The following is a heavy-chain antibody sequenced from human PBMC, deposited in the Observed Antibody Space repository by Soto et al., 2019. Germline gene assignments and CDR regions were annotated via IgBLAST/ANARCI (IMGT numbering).Heavy chain of an antibody. CDR2: IIPIFGTA. CDR1: GGTFSSYA. D-gene: IGHD2-2*01. J-gene: IGHJ6*02. CDR3: ARATGYCSSTSCYDAYYYGMDV. V-gene: IGHV1-69*06. Sequence: GXSVKVSCKASGGTFSSYAISWVRQAPGQGLEWMGGIIPIFGTANYAQKFQGRVTITADKSTSTAYMELSSLRSEDTAVYYCARATGYCSSTSCYDAYYYGMDVWGQGYTVTVSS.